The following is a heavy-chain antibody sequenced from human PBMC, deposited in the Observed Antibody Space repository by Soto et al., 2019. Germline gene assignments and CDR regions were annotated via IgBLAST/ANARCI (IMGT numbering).Heavy chain of an antibody. D-gene: IGHD6-13*01. J-gene: IGHJ4*02. Sequence: QVQLVQSGAEVKKPGASVEVSCKASGYSFTSYGISWVRQAPGQGLEWMGWISAYNGNKKYAQKLQGRVTMTTDTSPSTAYMDLRSLRADDQAVYYCARYLGQELVDDRSQGTLVTGS. CDR2: ISAYNGNK. V-gene: IGHV1-18*01. CDR1: GYSFTSYG. CDR3: ARYLGQELVDD.